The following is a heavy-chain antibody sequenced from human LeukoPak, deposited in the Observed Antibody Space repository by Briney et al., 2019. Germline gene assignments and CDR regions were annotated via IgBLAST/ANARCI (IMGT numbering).Heavy chain of an antibody. V-gene: IGHV3-30*01. CDR1: GFTFSSYA. CDR2: ISYDGSKK. D-gene: IGHD3-9*01. J-gene: IGHJ4*02. CDR3: ARDDGVYYDILTGFNY. Sequence: QPGRSLRLSCAASGFTFSSYAMHWVRQAPGKGLEWVAVISYDGSKKYYADSVKGRFTISRDNSKNTLYLQMNSLRAEDTAVYYCARDDGVYYDILTGFNYWGQGTLVTVSS.